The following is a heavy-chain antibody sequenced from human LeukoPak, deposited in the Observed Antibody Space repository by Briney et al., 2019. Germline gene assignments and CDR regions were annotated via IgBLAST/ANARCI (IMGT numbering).Heavy chain of an antibody. CDR3: AKNGQSGFSFDP. CDR1: AFTFSSYS. D-gene: IGHD3-3*01. J-gene: IGHJ5*02. V-gene: IGHV3-48*01. CDR2: ISSSISTI. Sequence: GGSLRLSCAASAFTFSSYSMNWVRQAPGKGLEWVAYISSSISTIYYADSVKGRFTISRDNAKNSLYLQLNSLRVEDTAVYYCAKNGQSGFSFDPWGQGTLVTVSS.